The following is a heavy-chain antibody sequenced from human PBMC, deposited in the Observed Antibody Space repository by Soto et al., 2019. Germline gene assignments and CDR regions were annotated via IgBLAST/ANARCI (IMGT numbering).Heavy chain of an antibody. Sequence: QVQLVQSGGEVKKPGASVRVSCKASGYHFVSYGISWVRQATGQGPEWMAWVSGHNGNTDYAQKFQGRVTVTTDRSTNTVYMELKRLRSEDTAVYYCARGTIVERPYFYMDVWGKGTTVTVSS. CDR1: GYHFVSYG. J-gene: IGHJ6*03. D-gene: IGHD2-15*01. CDR2: VSGHNGNT. CDR3: ARGTIVERPYFYMDV. V-gene: IGHV1-18*01.